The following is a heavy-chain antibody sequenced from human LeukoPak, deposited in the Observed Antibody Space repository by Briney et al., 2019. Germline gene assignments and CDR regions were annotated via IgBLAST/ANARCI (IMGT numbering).Heavy chain of an antibody. CDR3: ARLDGYDFYFDY. J-gene: IGHJ4*02. CDR2: IYYSGST. CDR1: GGSLSRYY. D-gene: IGHD5-24*01. Sequence: PSETLSLTCTVSGGSLSRYYWSWIRQPPGKGLEWIGYIYYSGSTNYNPSLTRRVTISVDTSKNQFSLKLSSVTATDTAVYYSARLDGYDFYFDYWGQGTLVTVSS. V-gene: IGHV4-59*08.